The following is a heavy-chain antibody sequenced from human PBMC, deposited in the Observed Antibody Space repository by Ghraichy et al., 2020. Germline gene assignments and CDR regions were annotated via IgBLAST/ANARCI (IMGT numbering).Heavy chain of an antibody. J-gene: IGHJ5*02. V-gene: IGHV1-2*02. CDR2: INPNSGGT. D-gene: IGHD2-2*01. CDR1: GYTFTGYY. Sequence: ASVKVSCKASGYTFTGYYMHWVRQAPGQGLEWMGWINPNSGGTNYAQKFQGRVTMTRDTSISTAYMELSRLRSDDTAVYYCALVGEYQLPAPNVVPTRAPGRKGHWFGPWGQGTLVTVSS. CDR3: ALVGEYQLPAPNVVPTRAPGRKGHWFGP.